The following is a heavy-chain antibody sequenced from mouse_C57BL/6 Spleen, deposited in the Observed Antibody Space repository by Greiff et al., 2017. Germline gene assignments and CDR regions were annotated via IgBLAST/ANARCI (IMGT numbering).Heavy chain of an antibody. CDR2: INPSNGDT. Sequence: VQLQQSGPELVEPGASVKISCKASGYSFTGYFMNWVKQRHGKSLEWIGRINPSNGDTFYNQKFKGKATLTVDKSSRTAHMELLSLTSEDVAVYYYAREPMGLRRGDAMDYWGQGTSVTVSS. J-gene: IGHJ4*01. D-gene: IGHD2-4*01. V-gene: IGHV1-37*01. CDR1: GYSFTGYF. CDR3: AREPMGLRRGDAMDY.